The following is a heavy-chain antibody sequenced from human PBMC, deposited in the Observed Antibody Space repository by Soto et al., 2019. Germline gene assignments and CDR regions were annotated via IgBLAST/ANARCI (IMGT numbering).Heavy chain of an antibody. Sequence: SETLSLTCTVSGGSISSGGYYWSWIRQHPGKGLEWIGYIYYSGSTYYNPSLKSRVTISVDTSKNQFSLKLSSVTAADTAVYYCARLGYTAMVYYFDYWGRGTLVTVSS. J-gene: IGHJ4*02. CDR2: IYYSGST. CDR3: ARLGYTAMVYYFDY. V-gene: IGHV4-31*03. D-gene: IGHD5-18*01. CDR1: GGSISSGGYY.